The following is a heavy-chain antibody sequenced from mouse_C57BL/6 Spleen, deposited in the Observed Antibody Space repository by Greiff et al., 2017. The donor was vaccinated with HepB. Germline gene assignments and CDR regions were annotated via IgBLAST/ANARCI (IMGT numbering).Heavy chain of an antibody. V-gene: IGHV1-82*01. J-gene: IGHJ2*01. CDR3: ARGGDVGDY. D-gene: IGHD3-3*01. Sequence: QVQLQQSGPELVKPGASVKISCKASGYAFSSSWMNWVKQRPGKGLEWIGRIYPGDGDTNYNGKFKGKATLTADKSSSTAYMQLSSLTSEDSAVYFCARGGDVGDYWGQGTTLTVSS. CDR2: IYPGDGDT. CDR1: GYAFSSSW.